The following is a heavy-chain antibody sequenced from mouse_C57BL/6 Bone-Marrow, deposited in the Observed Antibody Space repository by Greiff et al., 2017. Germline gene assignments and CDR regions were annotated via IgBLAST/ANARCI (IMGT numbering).Heavy chain of an antibody. CDR2: IDPEDGAT. CDR1: GFNIKDYY. Sequence: EVQLVESGAELVRPGASVKLSCTASGFNIKDYYMPWVKQRPEPGLEWIGRIDPEDGATEYAPQFQGKATMTADTSSNTAYLQLSSLTSEDTAVYYCTTTYGSSYDEMDYGDQGTSVTVSS. J-gene: IGHJ4*01. V-gene: IGHV14-1*01. CDR3: TTTYGSSYDEMDY. D-gene: IGHD1-1*01.